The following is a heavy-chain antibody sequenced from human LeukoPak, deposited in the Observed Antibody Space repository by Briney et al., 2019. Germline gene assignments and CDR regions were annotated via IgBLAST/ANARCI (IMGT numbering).Heavy chain of an antibody. CDR3: ARSVGLDYYYGMDV. Sequence: SGGSLRLSCAASGFTFSSYAMHWVRQAPGKGLEWVAVISYDGSNKYYADSVKGRFTISRDNSKITLYLQMNSLRAEDTAVYYCARSVGLDYYYGMDVWGQGTTVTVSS. J-gene: IGHJ6*02. CDR1: GFTFSSYA. CDR2: ISYDGSNK. D-gene: IGHD4-23*01. V-gene: IGHV3-30-3*01.